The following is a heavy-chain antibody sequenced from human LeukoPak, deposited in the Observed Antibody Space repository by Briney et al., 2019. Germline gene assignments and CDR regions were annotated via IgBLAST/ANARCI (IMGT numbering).Heavy chain of an antibody. CDR3: ARGCAFRDVVDDDFDF. J-gene: IGHJ4*02. V-gene: IGHV4-59*08. Sequence: PSETLSLTCTVSGVSISRYYWSWIRQSPGKGLEWIGYMYCSGSASYNPSLESRVTISVDTSKNHLSLRLTTVTAADTAVYYCARGCAFRDVVDDDFDFWGQGTLVTVSS. D-gene: IGHD3-3*02. CDR2: MYCSGSA. CDR1: GVSISRYY.